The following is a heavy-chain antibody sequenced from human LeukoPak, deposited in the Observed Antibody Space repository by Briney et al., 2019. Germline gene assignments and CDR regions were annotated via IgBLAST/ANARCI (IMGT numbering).Heavy chain of an antibody. CDR3: AKDDQMIVNFCFES. J-gene: IGHJ4*02. CDR2: ISLSGDSI. Sequence: GGSLRLSCAASGFSFSRFAMSWVSQAPGRGLEWVSSISLSGDSIYHADSVKGRFTTSRDNSKSTLYLQMTNLRAEDSAVYFCAKDDQMIVNFCFESWGQGTLVTVSS. D-gene: IGHD2-21*01. V-gene: IGHV3-23*01. CDR1: GFSFSRFA.